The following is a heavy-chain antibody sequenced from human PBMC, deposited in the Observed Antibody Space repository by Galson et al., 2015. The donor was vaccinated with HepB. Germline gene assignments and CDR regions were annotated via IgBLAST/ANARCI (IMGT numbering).Heavy chain of an antibody. J-gene: IGHJ3*02. CDR2: IYSGGST. V-gene: IGHV3-53*01. CDR3: ARDRMGADAFDI. Sequence: SLRLSCAASGFTVSSNYMSWVRQAPGKGLEWVSVIYSGGSTYYADSVKGRFTISRDNSKNTLYLQMNSLRAEDTAVYYCARDRMGADAFDIWGQGTMVTVSS. D-gene: IGHD1-26*01. CDR1: GFTVSSNY.